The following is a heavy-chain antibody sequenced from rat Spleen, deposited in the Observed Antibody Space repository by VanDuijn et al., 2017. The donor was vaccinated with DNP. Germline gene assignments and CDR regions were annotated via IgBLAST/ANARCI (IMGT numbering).Heavy chain of an antibody. Sequence: EVQLLESGGGLVQPGRSLKLSCAASGFTFSDYNMAWVRQAPTKGLEWVAYISYDGGSSDYGDSVKGRFTISRDNAKSTLYLQMDSLRSDETATYYGARQGNKYGYFDFWGPGTMVTVSS. V-gene: IGHV5-7*01. J-gene: IGHJ1*01. CDR3: ARQGNKYGYFDF. CDR1: GFTFSDYN. D-gene: IGHD1-10*01. CDR2: ISYDGGSS.